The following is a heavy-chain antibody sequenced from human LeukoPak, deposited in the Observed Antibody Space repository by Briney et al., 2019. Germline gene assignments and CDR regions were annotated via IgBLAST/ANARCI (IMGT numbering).Heavy chain of an antibody. Sequence: PSETLTLTCTASGCIISSYYWSWIRQPPGKGLEWIGRIYTSGSTYYNPSLKSRVTMSVDTSQNQFSLKLSCVTAADTAVYYCARDSSSWASSFDYWGQGTLVTVSS. J-gene: IGHJ4*02. CDR1: GCIISSYY. V-gene: IGHV4-4*07. CDR3: ARDSSSWASSFDY. CDR2: IYTSGST. D-gene: IGHD6-13*01.